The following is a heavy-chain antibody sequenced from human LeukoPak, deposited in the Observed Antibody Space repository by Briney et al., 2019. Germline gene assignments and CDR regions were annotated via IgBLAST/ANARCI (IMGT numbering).Heavy chain of an antibody. CDR1: GFDLTTYA. D-gene: IGHD6-13*01. CDR2: LRIGGGGT. V-gene: IGHV3-23*01. J-gene: IGHJ5*02. Sequence: QPGGSLRLSCAASGFDLTTYAMTWVRQAPAKGLEWVSSLRIGGGGTYYADSVKGRFTISRDNSENTLHLQMNNHRVEDTARYFCARCMVLSQGWCNWFDPWGQGTLVTVSS. CDR3: ARCMVLSQGWCNWFDP.